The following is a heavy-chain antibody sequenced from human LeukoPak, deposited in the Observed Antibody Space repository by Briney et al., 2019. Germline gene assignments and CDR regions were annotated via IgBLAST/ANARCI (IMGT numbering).Heavy chain of an antibody. CDR2: IFHSGNT. CDR3: ACHSGWSGPSE. V-gene: IGHV4/OR15-8*02. D-gene: IGHD6-19*01. Sequence: SKTLSLTCAVSGGSISSSWWSWVRQPPGKGPEWIGEIFHSGNTNYNPSLKSRVTISIEKSKNHFSLELSFVTAADTAVYYCACHSGWSGPSEWGQGTLVVVSS. CDR1: GGSISSSW. J-gene: IGHJ4*02.